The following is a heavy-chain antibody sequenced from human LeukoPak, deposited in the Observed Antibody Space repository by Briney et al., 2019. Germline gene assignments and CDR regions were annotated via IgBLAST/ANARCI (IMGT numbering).Heavy chain of an antibody. CDR1: GFTFSSYA. CDR2: ISGSGGST. D-gene: IGHD3-10*01. CDR3: ANQYYYGSGSPKRGYYFDY. Sequence: PGGSLRLSCAASGFTFSSYAMSWVRQAPGKGVEWVSAISGSGGSTYYADSVKGRFTISRDNSKNTLYLQMNSLRAEDTAVYYCANQYYYGSGSPKRGYYFDYWGQGTLVTVSS. J-gene: IGHJ4*02. V-gene: IGHV3-23*01.